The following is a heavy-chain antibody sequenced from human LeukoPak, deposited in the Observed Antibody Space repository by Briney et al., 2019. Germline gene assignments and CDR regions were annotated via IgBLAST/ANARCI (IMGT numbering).Heavy chain of an antibody. CDR1: GFTFSNYP. J-gene: IGHJ4*02. CDR3: ARELEVTPGPFDY. Sequence: RAGGSLRLSCAASGFTFSNYPMHWVRQAPGKGLEYVSTISSIGDSTDYAKSVKGRFTISRDNNKNTLYLQMGSLRPEDMAVYYCARELEVTPGPFDYWGQGTLVTVSS. CDR2: ISSIGDST. V-gene: IGHV3-64*01. D-gene: IGHD2-15*01.